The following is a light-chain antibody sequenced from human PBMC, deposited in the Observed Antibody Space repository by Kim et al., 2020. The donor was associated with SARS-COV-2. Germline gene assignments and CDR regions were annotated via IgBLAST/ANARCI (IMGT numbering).Light chain of an antibody. Sequence: SSELTKDPAVSVALGQTVRITCQGDSLRSYYASWYQQKPGQAPVLVIYGKNNRPSGIPDRFSGSSSGNTASLTITGAQAEDEADYYCNSRDSSGNQVFGGGTQLTVL. CDR3: NSRDSSGNQV. CDR1: SLRSYY. V-gene: IGLV3-19*01. J-gene: IGLJ2*01. CDR2: GKN.